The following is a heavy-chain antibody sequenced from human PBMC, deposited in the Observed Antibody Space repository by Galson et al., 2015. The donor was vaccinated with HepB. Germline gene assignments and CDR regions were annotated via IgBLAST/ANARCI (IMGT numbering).Heavy chain of an antibody. CDR1: GFTFSSYG. Sequence: SLRLSCAASGFTFSSYGMHWVRQAPGKGLEWVANIKQDGSEKYYVDSVKGRFTISRDNAKNSLYLQMNSLRAEDTAVYYCARASSPAAAGYYFDYWGQGTLVTVSS. D-gene: IGHD6-13*01. J-gene: IGHJ4*02. CDR2: IKQDGSEK. V-gene: IGHV3-7*03. CDR3: ARASSPAAAGYYFDY.